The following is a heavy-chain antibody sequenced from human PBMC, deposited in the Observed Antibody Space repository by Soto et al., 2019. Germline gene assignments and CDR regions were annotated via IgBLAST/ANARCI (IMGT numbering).Heavy chain of an antibody. CDR3: ARDPPSTIIFDSSFYYPDRPQGVMYV. CDR1: GGTFSSYA. D-gene: IGHD3-22*01. V-gene: IGHV1-69*13. J-gene: IGHJ6*02. CDR2: IIPIFGTA. Sequence: GASVKASCKDPGGTFSSYAIRCVRQAPGQRLEWTGGIIPIFGTANYAQKFQGRVTITADESTSTAYMELSSRRSEDTAVYYCARDPPSTIIFDSSFYYPDRPQGVMYVCGQGSSVTVS.